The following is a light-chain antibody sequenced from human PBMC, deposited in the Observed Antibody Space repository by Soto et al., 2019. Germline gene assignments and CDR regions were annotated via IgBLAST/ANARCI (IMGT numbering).Light chain of an antibody. CDR1: QSVSSN. CDR2: GAS. J-gene: IGKJ3*01. V-gene: IGKV3-15*01. CDR3: QQYNNWPSFT. Sequence: DIVMTQSPASLSVSPGERATLSCRASQSVSSNLAWYQQKPGQAPRLLVYGASTRATGIPARFSGSGSRTDFILTISSLQSEDFALYYCQQYNNWPSFTFGPGTKVDIK.